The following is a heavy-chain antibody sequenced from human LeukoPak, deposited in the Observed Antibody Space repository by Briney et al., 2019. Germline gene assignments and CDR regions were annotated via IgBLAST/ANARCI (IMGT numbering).Heavy chain of an antibody. CDR1: GGSISSSSYY. V-gene: IGHV4-39*01. CDR2: IYYSGST. D-gene: IGHD3-22*01. J-gene: IGHJ4*02. Sequence: SETLSLTCTVSGGSISSSSYYWGWIRQPPGKGLEWIGSIYYSGSTYYNPSLKSRVAISIDTSKNQFSLKLSSVTAADTAVYYCATNPMYQYETTSDYYHYLGRDYWGQGTLVTVSS. CDR3: ATNPMYQYETTSDYYHYLGRDY.